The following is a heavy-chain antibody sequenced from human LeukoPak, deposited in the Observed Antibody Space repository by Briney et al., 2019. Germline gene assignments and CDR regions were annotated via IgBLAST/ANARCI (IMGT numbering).Heavy chain of an antibody. CDR3: ARGYCTNGVCYPVDY. V-gene: IGHV1-8*01. CDR2: MNPNSGNT. D-gene: IGHD2-8*01. Sequence: GASVKVSCKASGYTFTSYDINWVRQATGQGLEWMGWMNPNSGNTGYAQKFQGRVTMTRDTSISTAYMELSRLRSDDTAVYYCARGYCTNGVCYPVDYWGQGTLVTVSS. J-gene: IGHJ4*02. CDR1: GYTFTSYD.